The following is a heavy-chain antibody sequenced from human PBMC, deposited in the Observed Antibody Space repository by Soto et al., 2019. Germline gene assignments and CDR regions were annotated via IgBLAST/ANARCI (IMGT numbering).Heavy chain of an antibody. Sequence: ASVKVSCKASGFTFTSSAMQWVRQARGQRLEWIGWIVVGSGNTNYAQKFQERVTITRDMSTSTAYMELSSLRSEDTAVYYCAADYYDSSGYLNPENYYYYYGMDVWSQGTTVTVSS. CDR3: AADYYDSSGYLNPENYYYYYGMDV. J-gene: IGHJ6*02. CDR2: IVVGSGNT. D-gene: IGHD3-22*01. CDR1: GFTFTSSA. V-gene: IGHV1-58*02.